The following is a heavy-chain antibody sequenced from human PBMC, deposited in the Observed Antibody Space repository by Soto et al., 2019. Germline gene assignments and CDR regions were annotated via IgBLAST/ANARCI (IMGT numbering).Heavy chain of an antibody. CDR2: IYWDGET. D-gene: IGHD5-12*01. CDR1: GFSLSTNVVS. J-gene: IGHJ4*02. CDR3: AYRSVDRGGFDY. Sequence: QITLKESGPPLVKPTQTLTLTCTFSGFSLSTNVVSVGWIRQPPGKALEWLALIYWDGETRYSPSLEGRLTITKDTFKSQLVLTMTNMDPGDTATYFSAYRSVDRGGFDYWGQGTLVTVSS. V-gene: IGHV2-5*02.